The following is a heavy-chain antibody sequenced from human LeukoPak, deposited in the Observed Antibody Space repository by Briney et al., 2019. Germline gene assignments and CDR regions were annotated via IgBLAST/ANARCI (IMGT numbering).Heavy chain of an antibody. CDR2: ISSSSSYI. CDR1: GLTFSSYS. V-gene: IGHV3-21*01. CDR3: ATLSDRYCSSTSCYTSSGY. J-gene: IGHJ4*02. D-gene: IGHD2-2*02. Sequence: GGSLRLSCAASGLTFSSYSMNWVRQAPGEGLEWVSCISSSSSYIYYADSVKGRFTISRDNAKNSLYLQMNSLRAEDTAVYYCATLSDRYCSSTSCYTSSGYWGQGTLVTVSS.